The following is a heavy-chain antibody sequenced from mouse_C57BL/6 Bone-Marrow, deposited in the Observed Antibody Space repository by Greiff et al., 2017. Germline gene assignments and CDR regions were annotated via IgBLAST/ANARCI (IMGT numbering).Heavy chain of an antibody. J-gene: IGHJ3*01. D-gene: IGHD2-2*01. CDR1: GFTFSSYA. V-gene: IGHV5-4*01. CDR3: AGGGYGYPAWFAY. CDR2: ISDGGSYT. Sequence: EVQGVESGGGLVKPGGSLKLSCAASGFTFSSYAMSWVRQTPEKRLEWVATISDGGSYTYYPDNVKGRFTISRDNAKNNLYLQMSHLKSEDTAMYYCAGGGYGYPAWFAYWGQGTLVTVSA.